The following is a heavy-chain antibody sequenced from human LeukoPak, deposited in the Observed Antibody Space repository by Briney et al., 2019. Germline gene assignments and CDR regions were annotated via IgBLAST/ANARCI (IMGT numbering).Heavy chain of an antibody. CDR3: ARDSASGGSCYHFDY. CDR2: IYYSGST. J-gene: IGHJ4*02. CDR1: GGSISSSSYY. Sequence: PSETLSLTCTVSGGSISSSSYYWGWIRQPPGKGLEWIGSIYYSGSTYYNPSLKSRVTISVDTSKNQFSLKLSSVTAADTAVYYCARDSASGGSCYHFDYWGQGTLVTVSS. D-gene: IGHD2-15*01. V-gene: IGHV4-39*07.